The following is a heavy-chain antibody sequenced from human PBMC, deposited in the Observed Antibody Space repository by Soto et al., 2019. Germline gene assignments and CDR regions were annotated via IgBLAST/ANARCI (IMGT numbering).Heavy chain of an antibody. CDR1: GGTFSSYA. CDR2: IIPIFGTA. J-gene: IGHJ4*02. Sequence: QVQLVRSGAEVKKPGSSVKVSCKASGGTFSSYAISWVRQAPGQGLEWMGGIIPIFGTANYAQKFQGRVTITADESTSTAYMELSSLRSEDTAVYYCARTIFSGYSGYWGFDYWGQGTLVTVSS. V-gene: IGHV1-69*01. CDR3: ARTIFSGYSGYWGFDY. D-gene: IGHD5-12*01.